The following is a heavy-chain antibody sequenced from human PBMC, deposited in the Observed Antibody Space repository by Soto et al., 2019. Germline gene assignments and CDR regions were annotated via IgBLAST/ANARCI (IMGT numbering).Heavy chain of an antibody. CDR2: INAGNGNT. V-gene: IGHV1-3*01. D-gene: IGHD6-6*01. J-gene: IGHJ4*02. CDR3: ARTAARLRALDY. Sequence: ASVKVSCKASGYTFTSYAMHWVRQAPGQRLEWMGWINAGNGNTKYSQKFQGRVTITRDTSASTAYMELSSLRSEDTAVYYCARTAARLRALDYWGQGTLVTVSS. CDR1: GYTFTSYA.